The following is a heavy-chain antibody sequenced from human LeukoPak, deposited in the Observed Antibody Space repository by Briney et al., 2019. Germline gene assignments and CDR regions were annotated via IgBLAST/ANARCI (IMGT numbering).Heavy chain of an antibody. D-gene: IGHD3-16*02. V-gene: IGHV3-7*03. J-gene: IGHJ4*02. Sequence: GGSLRLSCEASAPSFSRTYMGWDRQAAGKVLEWVALMRLAGSVTSYVESVKGRFTISRDNTKNILYLQMNNLRAEDTAVYYCVIDRVAGWGRGTLVTVSS. CDR1: APSFSRTY. CDR2: MRLAGSVT. CDR3: VIDRVAG.